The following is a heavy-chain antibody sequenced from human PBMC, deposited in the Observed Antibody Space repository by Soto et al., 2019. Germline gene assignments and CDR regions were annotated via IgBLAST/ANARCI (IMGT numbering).Heavy chain of an antibody. D-gene: IGHD4-17*01. Sequence: HPGGSLRLSCAASGFTFSSYWMHWVRQAPGKGLVWVSRINTDGSSTTYADSVKGRFTISRDNAKNSLYLQMNTLRAEDTAVYYCASLGHYGDPIIDYWGKGTLVTVSS. V-gene: IGHV3-74*01. J-gene: IGHJ4*02. CDR3: ASLGHYGDPIIDY. CDR1: GFTFSSYW. CDR2: INTDGSST.